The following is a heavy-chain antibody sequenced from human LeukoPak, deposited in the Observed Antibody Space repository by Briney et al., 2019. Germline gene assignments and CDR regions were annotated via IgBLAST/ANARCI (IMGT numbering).Heavy chain of an antibody. CDR1: GFTFSSYA. CDR3: AREIGITIFGVVKHDYMDV. CDR2: ISYDGSNK. Sequence: GGSLRLSCAASGFTFSSYAMHWVRQAPGKGLEWVAVISYDGSNKYYADSVKGRFTISRDNSKNTLYLQMNSLRAEDTAVYYCAREIGITIFGVVKHDYMDVWGKGTTVTVSS. J-gene: IGHJ6*03. D-gene: IGHD3-3*01. V-gene: IGHV3-30-3*01.